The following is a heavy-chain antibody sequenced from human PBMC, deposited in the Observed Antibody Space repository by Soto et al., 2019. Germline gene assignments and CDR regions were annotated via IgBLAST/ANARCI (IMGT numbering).Heavy chain of an antibody. Sequence: LTPSETLSLTCAVYGGSFSGYYWSWNRQPPGKGLVWIGEINHSGSTNYNPSLKSRVTISVDTSKNQFSLKLSSVTAADTAVYYCARMSWDDYGDYVRFDYWGQGTLVTVSS. V-gene: IGHV4-34*01. CDR3: ARMSWDDYGDYVRFDY. CDR1: GGSFSGYY. CDR2: INHSGST. D-gene: IGHD4-17*01. J-gene: IGHJ4*02.